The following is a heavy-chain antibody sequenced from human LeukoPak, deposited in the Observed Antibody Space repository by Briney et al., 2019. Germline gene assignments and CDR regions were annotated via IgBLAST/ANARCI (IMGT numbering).Heavy chain of an antibody. CDR2: ISGSGGST. Sequence: GGSLRLSCAASGFTFSSYAMSWVRQAPGKGLEWVSAISGSGGSTYYADSVKGRFTISRDNSKNTLYLQMNSLRAEDTAVYYCASPNYGSHWGYFDYWGQGTLVTVSS. CDR3: ASPNYGSHWGYFDY. D-gene: IGHD4-17*01. V-gene: IGHV3-23*01. CDR1: GFTFSSYA. J-gene: IGHJ4*02.